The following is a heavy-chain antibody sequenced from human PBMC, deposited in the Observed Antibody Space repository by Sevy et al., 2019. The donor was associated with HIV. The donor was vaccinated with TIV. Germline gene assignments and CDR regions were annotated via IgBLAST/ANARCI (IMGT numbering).Heavy chain of an antibody. CDR2: IIPIFGTA. D-gene: IGHD1-26*01. CDR1: GGTFSSYA. J-gene: IGHJ6*02. CDR3: ARGDSGSYNYYYYGMDV. Sequence: ASVKVSCKASGGTFSSYAISWVRQAPGQGLEWMGGIIPIFGTANYAQKIQGRVTITADESTSTAYMELSSLRSEDTAVYYCARGDSGSYNYYYYGMDVWGQGTTVTVSS. V-gene: IGHV1-69*13.